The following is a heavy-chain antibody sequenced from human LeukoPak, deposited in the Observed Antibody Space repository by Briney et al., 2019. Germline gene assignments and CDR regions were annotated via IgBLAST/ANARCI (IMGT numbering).Heavy chain of an antibody. CDR1: GGSISSYY. CDR3: ARGDYYYYYYMDV. J-gene: IGHJ6*03. Sequence: SETLSLTCTVSGGSISSYYWTWIRQPPGKELEWIGYIYYRGTTNYNPSLKGRATISVDTSKNQFSLKLTSVTAADTAVYYCARGDYYYYYYMDVWGKGTTVTVSS. CDR2: IYYRGTT. V-gene: IGHV4-59*08.